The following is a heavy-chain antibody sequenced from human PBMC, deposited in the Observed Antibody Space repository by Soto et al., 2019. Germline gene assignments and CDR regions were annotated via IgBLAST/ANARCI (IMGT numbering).Heavy chain of an antibody. D-gene: IGHD1-1*01. CDR1: GRSIKHNYYY. V-gene: IGHV4-39*01. J-gene: IGHJ4*02. Sequence: SETLCQTFTVPGRSIKHNYYYWGRVRQPPGKGLERLGSVSVTVTTYYSPSLKSRVTTSIDTSRNQFSLKLTSMTAADTAVYSCASQKLDVPAYFDYWGQGTLVTVSS. CDR2: VSVTVTT. CDR3: ASQKLDVPAYFDY.